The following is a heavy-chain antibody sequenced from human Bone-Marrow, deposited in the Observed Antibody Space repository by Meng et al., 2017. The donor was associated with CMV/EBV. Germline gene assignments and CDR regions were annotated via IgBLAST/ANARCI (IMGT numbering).Heavy chain of an antibody. V-gene: IGHV3-74*01. CDR2: INSDGTNV. D-gene: IGHD3-22*01. CDR3: AKDQGVYNSRGFYPLGFGY. J-gene: IGHJ4*02. Sequence: GGSLRPSCAASGLTSYTYWTHWVRPVPGKGLVWVARINSDGTNVSYADSVKGRFTISRDNSKNTLYLQMNSLRAEDTAVYYCAKDQGVYNSRGFYPLGFGYWGQGTLVTVSS. CDR1: GLTSYTYW.